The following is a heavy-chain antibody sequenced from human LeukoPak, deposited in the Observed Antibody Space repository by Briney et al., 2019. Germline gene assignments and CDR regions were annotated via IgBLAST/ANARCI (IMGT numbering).Heavy chain of an antibody. D-gene: IGHD6-19*01. CDR3: AGERGEEYSSGWYKRNYFDN. Sequence: SETLSLTCTVSGGSISSYYWSWIRQPPGKGLEWIASGDYSGGTYYNPSLESRVAISADMSKNQFSLKLTSVTGADTAVYYCAGERGEEYSSGWYKRNYFDNWGQGIRVTVSS. V-gene: IGHV4-59*12. J-gene: IGHJ4*02. CDR1: GGSISSYY. CDR2: GDYSGGT.